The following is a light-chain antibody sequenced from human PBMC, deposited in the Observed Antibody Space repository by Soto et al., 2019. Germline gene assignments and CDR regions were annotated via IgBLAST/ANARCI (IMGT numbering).Light chain of an antibody. Sequence: QSVLTQPASVSGSPGQSITISCTGTNSDIGGYNYVSWYRQHPGKAPKLMIYDVTNRPSGVSNRFSGSKSGNTASLTISGLQAEDEADYYCNSYTSSNTYVFGTGTKLTVL. CDR3: NSYTSSNTYV. V-gene: IGLV2-14*01. CDR1: NSDIGGYNY. CDR2: DVT. J-gene: IGLJ1*01.